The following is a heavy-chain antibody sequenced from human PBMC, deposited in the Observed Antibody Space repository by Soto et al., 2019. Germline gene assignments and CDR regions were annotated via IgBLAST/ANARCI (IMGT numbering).Heavy chain of an antibody. V-gene: IGHV3-21*01. CDR2: ISSNSAYI. Sequence: GGSLRLSCAASGFTFRSFTMNWVRQAPGKGLEWVSTISSNSAYIYYTDALRGRFTISRDNARNSLHLQMNSLRAEDTAVYYCTRDASRDSSARGWFDPWGPGXLVTVSS. D-gene: IGHD6-13*01. CDR1: GFTFRSFT. J-gene: IGHJ5*02. CDR3: TRDASRDSSARGWFDP.